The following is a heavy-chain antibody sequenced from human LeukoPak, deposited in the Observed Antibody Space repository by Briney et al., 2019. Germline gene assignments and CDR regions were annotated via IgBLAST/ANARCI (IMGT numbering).Heavy chain of an antibody. CDR3: AKGGIAAAGRVDFDY. Sequence: GGPLRLSCEASGFTLSQYGLHWVRQAPGKGLEWVSAISGSGGSTYYADSVKGRFTISRDNSKNTLYLQMNSLRAEDTAVYYCAKGGIAAAGRVDFDYWGQGTLVTVSS. V-gene: IGHV3-23*01. CDR2: ISGSGGST. CDR1: GFTLSQYG. J-gene: IGHJ4*02. D-gene: IGHD6-13*01.